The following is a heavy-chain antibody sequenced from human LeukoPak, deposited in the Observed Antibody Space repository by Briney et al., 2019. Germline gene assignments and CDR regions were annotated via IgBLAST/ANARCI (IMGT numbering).Heavy chain of an antibody. D-gene: IGHD3-9*01. CDR1: GVTFSSYA. V-gene: IGHV3-23*01. J-gene: IGHJ4*02. Sequence: PGGSLRLSCAASGVTFSSYAMSWVRQAPGKGLEGVSAISGSGGSTYYADSVKGRFTISRDNSKNTLYLQMNSLRAEDTAVYYCAKGTVTGYFPQYYFDYWGQGTLVTVSS. CDR3: AKGTVTGYFPQYYFDY. CDR2: ISGSGGST.